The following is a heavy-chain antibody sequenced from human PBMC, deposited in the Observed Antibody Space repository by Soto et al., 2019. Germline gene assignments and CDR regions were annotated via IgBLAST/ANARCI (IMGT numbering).Heavy chain of an antibody. CDR1: GYTFTSYG. J-gene: IGHJ6*02. CDR2: ISVYTGNT. CDR3: ARARCTNDKGDPHHFAV. Sequence: QVQLVQSGGEVTKPGASVKVSCKSSGYTFTSYGVSWERQAPGQGLEWLGWISVYTGNTKQAQKFQDRVSRTTEASTSTAYMELRKLRSDDTAVYYCARARCTNDKGDPHHFAVWGQGTTVPVSS. D-gene: IGHD2-8*01. V-gene: IGHV1-18*04.